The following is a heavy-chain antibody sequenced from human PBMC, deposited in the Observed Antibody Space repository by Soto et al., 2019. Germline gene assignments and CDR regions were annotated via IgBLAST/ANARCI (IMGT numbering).Heavy chain of an antibody. CDR1: EFSFSSFG. D-gene: IGHD3-22*01. Sequence: QVQLVESGGGVVQPGRSLRLSCAASEFSFSSFGMHWVRQAPGKGLYWVAVISYDGSNKYYADSVKGRFTISRDNSKNTLHLQMNSLRAEDTAVYYCASRADYYDSSGYYYLGFDYWGQGTLVTVSS. J-gene: IGHJ4*02. CDR2: ISYDGSNK. V-gene: IGHV3-30*03. CDR3: ASRADYYDSSGYYYLGFDY.